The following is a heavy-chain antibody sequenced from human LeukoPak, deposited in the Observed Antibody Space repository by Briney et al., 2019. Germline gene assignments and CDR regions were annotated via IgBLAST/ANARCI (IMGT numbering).Heavy chain of an antibody. CDR3: ATYYYDSGGFHFHH. CDR2: ISSNGGRT. V-gene: IGHV3-64*01. Sequence: PGGSLRLSCAASGFTFRSYGMPWVRKPPGKGLEYVSAISSNGGRTYYANSVKGRFTISRDNSRNTLYLQMGSLRAEDMAVYYCATYYYDSGGFHFHHWGQGTLVTVSS. J-gene: IGHJ1*01. CDR1: GFTFRSYG. D-gene: IGHD3-22*01.